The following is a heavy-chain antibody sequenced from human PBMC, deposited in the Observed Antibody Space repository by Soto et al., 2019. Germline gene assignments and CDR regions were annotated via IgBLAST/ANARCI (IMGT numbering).Heavy chain of an antibody. CDR2: IIPIFGTP. CDR1: GDTFSTFA. CDR3: ARSPGITGTRASQYAMDV. J-gene: IGHJ4*02. D-gene: IGHD1-20*01. Sequence: ASVKVSCKASGDTFSTFAISWVRQAPGQGLEWMGGIIPIFGTPDYAQHFPGRVTISADESTKTAYLELSSLRPEDTAVYYCARSPGITGTRASQYAMDVWGQGALVTVSS. V-gene: IGHV1-69*13.